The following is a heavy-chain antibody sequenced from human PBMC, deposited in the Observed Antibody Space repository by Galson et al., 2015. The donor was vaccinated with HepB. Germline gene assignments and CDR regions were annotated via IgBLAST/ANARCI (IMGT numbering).Heavy chain of an antibody. D-gene: IGHD5-18*01. J-gene: IGHJ3*02. CDR2: NYYSGST. V-gene: IGHV4-59*01. Sequence: ETLSLTCTVSGGSITSYYWSWIRQPPGKGLEWIGYNYYSGSTNYNPSFKSRVTISIDTSKNQFSLKLNSVTAADTAVYYCAKAPHYSPDAFDIWGQGTMVTVSS. CDR3: AKAPHYSPDAFDI. CDR1: GGSITSYY.